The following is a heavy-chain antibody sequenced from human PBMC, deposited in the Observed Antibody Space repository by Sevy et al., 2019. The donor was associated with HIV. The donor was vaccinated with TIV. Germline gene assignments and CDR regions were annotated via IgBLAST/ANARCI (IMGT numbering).Heavy chain of an antibody. CDR3: TREGSIAVAGTFSYYYYGMDV. CDR2: IRSKAYGGTT. J-gene: IGHJ6*02. CDR1: GFTFGDYA. D-gene: IGHD6-19*01. V-gene: IGHV3-49*04. Sequence: GGSLRLSCTASGFTFGDYAMSWVRQAPGKGLEWVGFIRSKAYGGTTEYAASVKGRFTISRDDSKSIAYLQMNSLKTEDTAVYYCTREGSIAVAGTFSYYYYGMDVWGQGTTVTVSS.